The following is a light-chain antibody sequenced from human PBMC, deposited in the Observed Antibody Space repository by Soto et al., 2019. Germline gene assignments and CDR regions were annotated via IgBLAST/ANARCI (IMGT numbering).Light chain of an antibody. Sequence: DVVLTQTPLSSPVTLGQPASISCRSSQSLVYSDGNTYLSWLQQRPGQPPRLLIYQISNRFSGVPDRFSGSGAGTDFTLKISRVEAEGVGVYYCMQFAHFPRTFGQGTKLEI. V-gene: IGKV2-24*01. CDR3: MQFAHFPRT. J-gene: IGKJ1*01. CDR1: QSLVYSDGNTY. CDR2: QIS.